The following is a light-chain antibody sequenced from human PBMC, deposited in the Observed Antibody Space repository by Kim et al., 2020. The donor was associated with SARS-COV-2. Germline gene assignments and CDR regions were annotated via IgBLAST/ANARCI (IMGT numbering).Light chain of an antibody. J-gene: IGLJ3*02. CDR3: QTWGTDTLV. CDR1: SGHSSYA. V-gene: IGLV4-69*01. Sequence: QLVLTQSPSASASLGASVKLTCTLSSGHSSYAIAWHQQQPGKGPRYLMKLNSDGSHTKGDGIPDRFSGSSSGAERYLTISSLQSEDEADYYCQTWGTDTLVFGGGTQLTVL. CDR2: LNSDGSH.